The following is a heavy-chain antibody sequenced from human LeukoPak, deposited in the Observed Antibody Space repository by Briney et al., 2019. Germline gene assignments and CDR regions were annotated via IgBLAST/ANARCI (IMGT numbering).Heavy chain of an antibody. D-gene: IGHD4-17*01. CDR3: ARGYGDLDY. CDR2: IYYSGST. Sequence: SETLSLTCTVSGGSISSSSYYWGWIRQPPGKGLEWIGSIYYSGSTYYNPSLKSRVTISVDTSKNQFSLKLSSVTAADTAVYYCARGYGDLDYWGQGTLVTVSS. V-gene: IGHV4-39*01. CDR1: GGSISSSSYY. J-gene: IGHJ4*02.